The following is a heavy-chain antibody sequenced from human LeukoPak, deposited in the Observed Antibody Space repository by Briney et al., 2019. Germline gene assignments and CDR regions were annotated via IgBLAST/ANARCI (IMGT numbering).Heavy chain of an antibody. V-gene: IGHV1-69*13. CDR2: IIPIFGTA. J-gene: IGHJ5*02. CDR1: GGTFSSYA. CDR3: ASEPPFYDILTAYSPYP. Sequence: ASVKVSCKASGGTFSSYAISWVRQAPGQGLEWMGGIIPIFGTANYAQKFQGRVTITADESTSTAYMELSSLRSEDTAVYYCASEPPFYDILTAYSPYPWGQGTLVTVSS. D-gene: IGHD3-9*01.